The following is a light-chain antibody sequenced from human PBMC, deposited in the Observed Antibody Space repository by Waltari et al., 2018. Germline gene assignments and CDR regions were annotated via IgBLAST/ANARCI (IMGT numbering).Light chain of an antibody. CDR3: QQRSNWPLT. Sequence: ELVLTQFPATLSLSPGERATLSCRASQSVSSYLAWYQQKPGQAPRLLIYDASNRATGIPARFSGSGSGTDFTLTISSLGPEDFAVYYCQQRSNWPLTFGGGTKVEIK. CDR1: QSVSSY. V-gene: IGKV3-11*01. CDR2: DAS. J-gene: IGKJ4*01.